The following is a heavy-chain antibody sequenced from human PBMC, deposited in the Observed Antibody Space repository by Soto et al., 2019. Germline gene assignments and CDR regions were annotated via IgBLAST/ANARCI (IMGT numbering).Heavy chain of an antibody. D-gene: IGHD2-15*01. Sequence: QVQLQESGPGLVKPLETLSLTCIVSGGSISSYYWSWIRQPAGKGLEWIGRIYSSGSTNYNPSLKSRVTMSVDTSNSHCSLKLSSVTAADTAVYYCARSARGGLNWFDPWGQGTLVTVSS. J-gene: IGHJ5*02. V-gene: IGHV4-4*07. CDR3: ARSARGGLNWFDP. CDR2: IYSSGST. CDR1: GGSISSYY.